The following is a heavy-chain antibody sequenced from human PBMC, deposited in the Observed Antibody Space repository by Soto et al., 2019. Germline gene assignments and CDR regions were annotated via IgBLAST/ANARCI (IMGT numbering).Heavy chain of an antibody. CDR1: GFTLSSLW. CDR2: INPDGGEK. J-gene: IGHJ4*01. CDR3: VRGGGMFDL. Sequence: PLAESGGGLVQPGGSLRLTCAASGFTLSSLWMSWVRQATGRGLEWVANINPDGGEKRYVDSVKGRFTISRDNAKNSLFLQMDSLRRDDTAVYYCVRGGGMFDLWGQGTLVTVSS. D-gene: IGHD2-15*01. V-gene: IGHV3-7*04.